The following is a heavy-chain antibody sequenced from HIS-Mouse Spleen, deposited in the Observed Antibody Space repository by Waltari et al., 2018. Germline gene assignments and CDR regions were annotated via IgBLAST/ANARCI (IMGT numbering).Heavy chain of an antibody. Sequence: QLQLQESGPGLVQPSETLALTCTVSGGSISSSSYYWGWIRQPHRKGLEWFGRIYYSGSTYSNPSLKSRVTISVDTSKNQFSLKLSSVTAADTAVYYCAREIPYSSSWYDWYFDLWGRGTLVTVSS. J-gene: IGHJ2*01. CDR1: GGSISSSSYY. CDR2: IYYSGST. D-gene: IGHD6-13*01. CDR3: AREIPYSSSWYDWYFDL. V-gene: IGHV4-39*07.